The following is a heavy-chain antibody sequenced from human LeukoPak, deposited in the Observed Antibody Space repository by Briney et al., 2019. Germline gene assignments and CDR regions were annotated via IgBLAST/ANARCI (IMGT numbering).Heavy chain of an antibody. V-gene: IGHV3-7*01. D-gene: IGHD5-18*01. CDR2: IKQDGSEK. CDR3: ARDLTGQGGIQLWFGWFDP. J-gene: IGHJ5*02. Sequence: PGGSLRLSCAASGFTFSSYEMNWVRQAPGKGLEWVANIKQDGSEKYYVDSVKGRFTISRDNAKNSLYLQMNSLRAEDTAVYYCARDLTGQGGIQLWFGWFDPWGQGTLVTVSS. CDR1: GFTFSSYE.